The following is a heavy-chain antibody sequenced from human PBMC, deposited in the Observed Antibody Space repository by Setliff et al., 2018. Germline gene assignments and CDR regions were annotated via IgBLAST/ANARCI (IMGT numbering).Heavy chain of an antibody. V-gene: IGHV4-4*07. J-gene: IGHJ6*02. CDR1: GGSISSYF. CDR2: IYSNENT. D-gene: IGHD3-16*01. CDR3: ARSMIQRNYYCGLDV. Sequence: SETLSLTCSVSGGSISSYFWNWVRQPAGKGLEWIGRIYSNENTNYNPSLKSRVTMSIDTSKNQLSLKLSSVTAADTAVYYCARSMIQRNYYCGLDVWGQGTTGTVSS.